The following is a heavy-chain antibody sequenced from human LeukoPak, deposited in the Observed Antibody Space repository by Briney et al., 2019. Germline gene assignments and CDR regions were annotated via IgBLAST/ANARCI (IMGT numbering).Heavy chain of an antibody. V-gene: IGHV3-30*04. CDR1: GFTFSSYA. D-gene: IGHD2-15*01. J-gene: IGHJ4*02. Sequence: GGSLRLSCAASGFTFSSYAMHWVRQAPGKGLEWVAVISYDGSNKYYADSVKGRFTISRDNSKNTLYLQMNSLRAEDTAVYYCARTVEVVAASTFDYWGQGTLVTVSS. CDR3: ARTVEVVAASTFDY. CDR2: ISYDGSNK.